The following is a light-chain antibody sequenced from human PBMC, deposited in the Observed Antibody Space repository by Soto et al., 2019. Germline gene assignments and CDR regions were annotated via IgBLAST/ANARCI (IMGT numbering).Light chain of an antibody. CDR2: GAS. V-gene: IGKV3-20*01. Sequence: EIVLTQSPGTLSLSPGEGATLSCRASQSVANNYLAWYQQKPGQAPWLLISGASNRATGIPDRFSGSGSGTDFTLTISRLESEDFAVYYCQHYGSSPPHTFGQGTKLEIK. CDR1: QSVANNY. J-gene: IGKJ2*01. CDR3: QHYGSSPPHT.